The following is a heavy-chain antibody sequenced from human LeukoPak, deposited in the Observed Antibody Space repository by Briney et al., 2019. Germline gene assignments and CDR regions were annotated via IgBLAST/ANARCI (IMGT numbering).Heavy chain of an antibody. Sequence: PSETLSLTCTVSGCSISSYYWSWIRQPPGKGLEWIGYIYYSGSTNYNPSLKSRVTISVDTSKNQFPLKLSSVTAADTAVYYCARTYYDFWSGPNWFDPWGQGTLVTVSS. CDR2: IYYSGST. D-gene: IGHD3-3*01. V-gene: IGHV4-59*01. CDR1: GCSISSYY. J-gene: IGHJ5*02. CDR3: ARTYYDFWSGPNWFDP.